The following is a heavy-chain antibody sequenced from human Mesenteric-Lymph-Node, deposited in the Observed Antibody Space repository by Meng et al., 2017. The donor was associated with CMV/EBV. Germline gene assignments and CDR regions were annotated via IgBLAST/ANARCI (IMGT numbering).Heavy chain of an antibody. J-gene: IGHJ4*02. D-gene: IGHD3-22*01. CDR1: GFTFSSYG. V-gene: IGHV3-30*02. CDR3: AKETDTYYYDSSGYNDY. CDR2: IRYDGSNK. Sequence: GSLRLSCAASGFTFSSYGMHWVRQAPGKGLEWVAFIRYDGSNKYYADSVKGRFTISRDNSKNTLYLQMNSLRAEDTAVYYCAKETDTYYYDSSGYNDYWGQGTLVTVSS.